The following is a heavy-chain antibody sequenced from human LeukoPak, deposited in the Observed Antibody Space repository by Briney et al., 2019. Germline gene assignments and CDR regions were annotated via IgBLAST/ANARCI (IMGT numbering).Heavy chain of an antibody. Sequence: SETLSLTCTVSGGSTSSYYWSWIRQPPGKGLEWIGYIYYSGSTNYNPSLKSRVTISVDKSKNQFSLKLSSVTAADTAVYYCAGGTTGGYNHYYYYYMDVWGKGTTVTVSS. CDR1: GGSTSSYY. V-gene: IGHV4-59*01. D-gene: IGHD3-9*01. CDR3: AGGTTGGYNHYYYYYMDV. J-gene: IGHJ6*03. CDR2: IYYSGST.